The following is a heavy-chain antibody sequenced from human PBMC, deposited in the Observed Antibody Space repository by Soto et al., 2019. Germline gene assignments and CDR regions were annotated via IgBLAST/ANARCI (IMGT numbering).Heavy chain of an antibody. Sequence: GGSLRLSCAASGFTFSSYGMHWARQAPGKGLEWVAVISYDGSNKYYADSVKGRFTISRDNSKNTLYLQMNSLRAEDTAVYYCASLLLPAAIYGWFYPCGKGSLVTVSS. CDR3: ASLLLPAAIYGWFYP. V-gene: IGHV3-30*03. CDR1: GFTFSSYG. CDR2: ISYDGSNK. J-gene: IGHJ5*02. D-gene: IGHD2-2*01.